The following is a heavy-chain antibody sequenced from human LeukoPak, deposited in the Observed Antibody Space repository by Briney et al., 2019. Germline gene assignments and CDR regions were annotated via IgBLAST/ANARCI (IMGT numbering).Heavy chain of an antibody. CDR2: INHSGST. J-gene: IGHJ4*02. CDR3: ARPTGGTTSPYYFGY. CDR1: GGSFSGYY. D-gene: IGHD1-14*01. Sequence: PSETLSLTCAVYGGSFSGYYWSWIRQPPGKGLEWIGEINHSGSTNYNPSLKSRVTISVDTSKNQFSLKPSSVTAADTAVYYCARPTGGTTSPYYFGYWGQGTLVTVSS. V-gene: IGHV4-34*01.